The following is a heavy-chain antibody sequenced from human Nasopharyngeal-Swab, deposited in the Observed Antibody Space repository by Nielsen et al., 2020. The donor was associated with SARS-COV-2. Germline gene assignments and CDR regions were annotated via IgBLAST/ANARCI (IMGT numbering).Heavy chain of an antibody. CDR3: ARSQGGYSSGWYLWDY. V-gene: IGHV2-26*01. CDR2: IFSNDEK. D-gene: IGHD6-19*01. Sequence: WIRQPPGKALEWLAHIFSNDEKSYSTSLKSRLTISKDTSKSQVVLTMNNMDPVDTATYYCARSQGGYSSGWYLWDYWGQGTLVTVSS. J-gene: IGHJ4*02.